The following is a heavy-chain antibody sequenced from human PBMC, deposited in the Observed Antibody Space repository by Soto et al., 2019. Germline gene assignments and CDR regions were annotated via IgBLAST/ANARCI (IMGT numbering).Heavy chain of an antibody. Sequence: TLSLTCAISGDRVSSNTASWNWIRQSPSRGLEWLGRTYCRSKWYNDYAVAVKSRIIINPDTSNNQFSLQLNSVTPEDPAVYFCAKGDNLGPKTGYAFDPWGQGILVTVSS. CDR3: AKGDNLGPKTGYAFDP. CDR2: TYCRSKWYN. CDR1: GDRVSSNTAS. D-gene: IGHD5-12*01. J-gene: IGHJ5*02. V-gene: IGHV6-1*01.